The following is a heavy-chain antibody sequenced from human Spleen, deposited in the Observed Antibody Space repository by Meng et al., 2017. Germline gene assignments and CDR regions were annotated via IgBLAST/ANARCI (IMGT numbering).Heavy chain of an antibody. J-gene: IGHJ3*02. CDR2: ISSSSSYI. CDR1: GFSFSSYA. Sequence: GESLKISCAASGFSFSSYAMTWVRQAPGKGLEWVSSISSSSSYIYYADSVKGRFTISRDNAKNSLYLQMNSLRAEDTAVYYCARGHLAKYYYGSGSYYNNAFDIWGQGTMVTVSS. V-gene: IGHV3-21*01. D-gene: IGHD3-10*01. CDR3: ARGHLAKYYYGSGSYYNNAFDI.